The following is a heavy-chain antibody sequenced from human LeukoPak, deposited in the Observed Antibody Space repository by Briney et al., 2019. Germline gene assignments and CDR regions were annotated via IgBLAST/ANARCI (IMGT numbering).Heavy chain of an antibody. D-gene: IGHD3-9*01. J-gene: IGHJ5*02. CDR1: GYSFTSYL. CDR3: ARRVRVDILTGDNWFDP. CDR2: IYPGDSDT. V-gene: IGHV5-51*01. Sequence: GESLKISWKGSGYSFTSYLIGWVRQLPGKGLEGMGIIYPGDSDTRYSPSFQGEVTISADKSISTAYLQWSSLKASDTAMYYCARRVRVDILTGDNWFDPWGQGTLVTVSS.